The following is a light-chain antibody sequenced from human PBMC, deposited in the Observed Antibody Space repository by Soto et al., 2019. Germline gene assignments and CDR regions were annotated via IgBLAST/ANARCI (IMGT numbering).Light chain of an antibody. CDR3: QQSYSTPIT. V-gene: IGKV1-39*01. J-gene: IGKJ5*01. CDR1: QSISSY. Sequence: INMTQSPSSLSASVRDRVTITCRASQSISSYLNWYQQKPGKAPKLLIYAASSLQSGVPSRFSGSGSGTDFTLTISSLQPEDFATYYCQQSYSTPITFGQGTRLEIK. CDR2: AAS.